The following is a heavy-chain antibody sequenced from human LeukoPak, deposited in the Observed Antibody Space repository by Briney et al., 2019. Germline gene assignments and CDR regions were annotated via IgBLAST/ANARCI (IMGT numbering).Heavy chain of an antibody. CDR3: AKQLVGPGFDY. CDR2: ISSSSSTI. Sequence: GGSLRLSCAASGFTFSSYSMNWVRQAPGKGLEWVSYISSSSSTIYYADSVKGRFTISRDNAKNSLYLQMNSLRAEDTAVYYCAKQLVGPGFDYWGQGTLVTVSS. V-gene: IGHV3-48*01. CDR1: GFTFSSYS. J-gene: IGHJ4*02. D-gene: IGHD6-13*01.